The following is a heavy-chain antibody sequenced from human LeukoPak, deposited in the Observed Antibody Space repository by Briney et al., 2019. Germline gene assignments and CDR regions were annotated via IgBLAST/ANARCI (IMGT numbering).Heavy chain of an antibody. D-gene: IGHD1-26*01. CDR3: ARVIVGAASALDY. CDR2: IYSGGST. Sequence: GGSLRLSCAASGLTVGNNYMAWVRQVPGKGLEWVSFIYSGGSTYYADSVRGRFSISRDSSKNTMYLQMNSLRVEDTAVYYCARVIVGAASALDYWGQGTLVTVSS. J-gene: IGHJ4*02. CDR1: GLTVGNNY. V-gene: IGHV3-66*01.